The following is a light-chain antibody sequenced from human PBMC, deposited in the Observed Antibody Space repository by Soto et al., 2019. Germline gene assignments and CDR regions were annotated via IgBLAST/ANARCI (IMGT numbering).Light chain of an antibody. CDR2: GAS. J-gene: IGKJ1*01. V-gene: IGKV3-15*01. CDR1: ESISSN. CDR3: QQYSNWPRT. Sequence: EIVMTQSPGTLSVSPGEGVTLSCRASESISSNLAWYQQKPGQAPRLLFYGASTRATGIPARFSGSGSGTEFTLTISSLQPEDFAVYSCQQYSNWPRTFGLGTKV.